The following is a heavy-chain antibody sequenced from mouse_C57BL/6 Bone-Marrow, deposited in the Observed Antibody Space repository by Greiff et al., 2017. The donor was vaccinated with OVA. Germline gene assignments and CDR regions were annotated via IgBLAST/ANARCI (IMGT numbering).Heavy chain of an antibody. CDR1: GYTFTSYW. D-gene: IGHD2-4*01. J-gene: IGHJ1*03. CDR3: ARRGDYDVRYFDV. Sequence: VQLQQPGAELVMPGASVKLSCKASGYTFTSYWMHWVKQRPGQGLEWIGEIDPSDSYTNYNQKFKGKYTLTVDKSSSTAYMQLSSLTSEDSAVYYCARRGDYDVRYFDVWGTGTTVTVSS. V-gene: IGHV1-69*01. CDR2: IDPSDSYT.